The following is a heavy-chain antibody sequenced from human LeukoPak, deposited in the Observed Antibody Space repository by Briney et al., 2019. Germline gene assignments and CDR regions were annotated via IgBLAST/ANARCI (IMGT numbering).Heavy chain of an antibody. J-gene: IGHJ3*02. CDR3: GRDTVGYGGAFDI. CDR2: ISYDGSNK. V-gene: IGHV3-30-3*01. D-gene: IGHD5-18*01. CDR1: GFTFSSYN. Sequence: PGGSLRLSCVASGFTFSSYNMHWVRQAPGKGLERVAVISYDGSNKYYADSVKGRSTISRDNSKNTLYLQVNSLRPEDTAVYYCGRDTVGYGGAFDIWGQGTMVTVSS.